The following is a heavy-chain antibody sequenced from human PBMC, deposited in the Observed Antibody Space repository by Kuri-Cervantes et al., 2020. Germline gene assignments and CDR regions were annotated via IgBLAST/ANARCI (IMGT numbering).Heavy chain of an antibody. V-gene: IGHV4-39*07. Sequence: GSLRLSCTVSGGSISRSSSYYWGWIRQPPGKGLEWIGTIYYNGDTYYNPSLKSRVTISLDTSKNQFSLKLSSVTAADTAVYYCARGGLGFGGGGWFDPWGQGTLVTVSS. CDR3: ARGGLGFGGGGWFDP. CDR1: GGSISRSSSYY. J-gene: IGHJ5*02. D-gene: IGHD3-16*01. CDR2: IYYNGDT.